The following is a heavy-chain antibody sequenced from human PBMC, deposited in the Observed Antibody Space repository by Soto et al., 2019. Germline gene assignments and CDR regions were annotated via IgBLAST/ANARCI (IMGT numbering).Heavy chain of an antibody. CDR3: ARAVAVAADFDY. D-gene: IGHD6-19*01. V-gene: IGHV1-3*01. J-gene: IGHJ4*02. CDR2: INAGNGNT. CDR1: GYTFTGYA. Sequence: ASVKVSCTDSGYTFTGYAIHWVRQAPGQRLEWMGWINAGNGNTKYSQKFQGRVTITRDTSASTAYMELSSLRSEDTAVYYCARAVAVAADFDYWGQGTLVTSPQ.